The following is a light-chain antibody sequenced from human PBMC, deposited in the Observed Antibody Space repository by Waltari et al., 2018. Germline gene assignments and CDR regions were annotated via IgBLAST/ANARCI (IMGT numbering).Light chain of an antibody. CDR3: SSYTSSITVM. CDR1: SSDVGAYDF. CDR2: DVS. J-gene: IGLJ3*02. V-gene: IGLV2-14*01. Sequence: QSALTQPASVSGSPGQSMTISCTGTSSDVGAYDFVAWYQQHPRKAPKLMMDDVSTRPSGVSNRFSGYKSGNTASLTSSGRQAEDEADYYCSSYTSSITVMFGGGTKVTVL.